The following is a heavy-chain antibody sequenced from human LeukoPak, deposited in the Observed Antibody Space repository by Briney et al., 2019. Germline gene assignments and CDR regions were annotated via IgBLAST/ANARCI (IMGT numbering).Heavy chain of an antibody. J-gene: IGHJ5*02. V-gene: IGHV1-3*03. CDR1: GYTFTSYA. Sequence: ASVKVSCKASGYTFTSYAMHWVRQAPGQRLEWMGWINAGNGNTKYSQEFQGRVTITRDTSASTAYMELSSLRSEDMAVYYCARDYRAIDCSGGSCYSPGWFDPWGQGTLVTVSS. CDR2: INAGNGNT. CDR3: ARDYRAIDCSGGSCYSPGWFDP. D-gene: IGHD2-15*01.